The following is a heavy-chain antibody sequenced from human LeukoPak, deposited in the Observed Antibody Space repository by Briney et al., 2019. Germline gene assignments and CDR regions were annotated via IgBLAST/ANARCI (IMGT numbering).Heavy chain of an antibody. CDR1: GYSISSGYY. CDR2: IYHSGST. Sequence: SQTLSLTCAVSGYSISSGYYWCWIRQPPGKEVEWIGRIYHSGSTYYNPSLKSRVTISVDTSKNQFSLKLSSGTAADSAVYYCARYSGSYFDYWGQGTLVTVSS. V-gene: IGHV4-38-2*01. J-gene: IGHJ4*02. D-gene: IGHD1-26*01. CDR3: ARYSGSYFDY.